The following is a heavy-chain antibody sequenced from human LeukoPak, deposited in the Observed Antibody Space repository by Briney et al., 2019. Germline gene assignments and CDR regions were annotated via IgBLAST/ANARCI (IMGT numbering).Heavy chain of an antibody. J-gene: IGHJ4*02. V-gene: IGHV3-21*01. Sequence: GGSLRLSCAASGFTFSSYSINWVRQAPGQGLEWVSSISSSSSYIYYADSVKGRFTISRDNSKNTLYLQMNSLRAEDTAVYYCAKDPRRYSRTGGYFEYWGQGILVTVSS. CDR1: GFTFSSYS. CDR2: ISSSSSYI. CDR3: AKDPRRYSRTGGYFEY. D-gene: IGHD6-13*01.